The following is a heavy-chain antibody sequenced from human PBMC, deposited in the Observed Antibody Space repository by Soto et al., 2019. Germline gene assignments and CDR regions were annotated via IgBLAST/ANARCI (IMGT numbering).Heavy chain of an antibody. CDR1: GGTFSSYA. V-gene: IGHV1-69*06. D-gene: IGHD2-8*01. CDR2: IIPIFGTA. Sequence: SVKVSCKASGGTFSSYAISWVRQAPGQGLEWMGGIIPIFGTANYAQKFQGRVTITADKSTSTAYTELSSLRSEDTAVYYCARGEYCTNGVCPPLRYYYYYYGMDVWGQGTTVTVSS. CDR3: ARGEYCTNGVCPPLRYYYYYYGMDV. J-gene: IGHJ6*02.